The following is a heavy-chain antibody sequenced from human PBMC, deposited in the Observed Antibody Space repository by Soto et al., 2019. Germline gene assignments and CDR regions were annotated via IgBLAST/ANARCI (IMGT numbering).Heavy chain of an antibody. V-gene: IGHV4-31*03. CDR1: GGSISSSAYY. J-gene: IGHJ4*02. D-gene: IGHD5-18*01. Sequence: QVQLQESGPGLVKPSKTLSLTCTVSGGSISSSAYYWSWIRRHPGKGLEWIGYISHSGSTYYNPSLKSRVIISVDTSKNQFSLSLTSVTPADTAVYYCAREYTYGSNFFDCWGQGALVTVSS. CDR3: AREYTYGSNFFDC. CDR2: ISHSGST.